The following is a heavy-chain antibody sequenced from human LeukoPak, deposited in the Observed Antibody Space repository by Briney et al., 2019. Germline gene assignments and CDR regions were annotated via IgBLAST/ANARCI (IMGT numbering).Heavy chain of an antibody. J-gene: IGHJ6*02. CDR3: ARKYYDILTGYTAMDV. CDR1: GGSINSSY. V-gene: IGHV4-59*01. Sequence: SETLSLTCTVSGGSINSSYWNWIRQPPGKGLEGIGYIYYSGSTTYNPSLKSRVTISVDTSKNQFSLKMRSVTAADTAVYYCARKYYDILTGYTAMDVWGQGTTVTVSS. CDR2: IYYSGST. D-gene: IGHD3-9*01.